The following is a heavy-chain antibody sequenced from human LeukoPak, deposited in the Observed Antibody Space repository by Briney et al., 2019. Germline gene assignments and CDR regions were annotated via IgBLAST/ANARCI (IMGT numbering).Heavy chain of an antibody. J-gene: IGHJ4*02. Sequence: ASVKVSCTASGYTFTSYAIHWVRQAPGQRLEWMGWISAGNGNTKYSQNFQGRVTFISNTSATTAFMELSSLRSEDAAVYYCARDSGSGSNDYWGQGTLVTVSS. CDR2: ISAGNGNT. CDR3: ARDSGSGSNDY. D-gene: IGHD1-26*01. CDR1: GYTFTSYA. V-gene: IGHV1-3*01.